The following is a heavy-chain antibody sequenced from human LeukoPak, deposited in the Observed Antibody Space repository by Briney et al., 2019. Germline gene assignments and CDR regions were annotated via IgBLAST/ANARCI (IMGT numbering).Heavy chain of an antibody. CDR2: IYYSGST. Sequence: KTSETLSLTCTVSGGSISSYYWSWIRQPPGKGLEWIGYIYYSGSTNYNPSLKSRVTISVDTSKNQFSLKLSSVTAADTAVYYCARRGYSYGYGLDYWGQGTLVTVSS. V-gene: IGHV4-59*08. CDR3: ARRGYSYGYGLDY. CDR1: GGSISSYY. J-gene: IGHJ4*02. D-gene: IGHD5-18*01.